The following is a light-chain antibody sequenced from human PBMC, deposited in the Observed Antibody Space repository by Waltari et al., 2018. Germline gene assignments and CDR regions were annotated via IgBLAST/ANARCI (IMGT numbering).Light chain of an antibody. CDR2: DVS. J-gene: IGKJ2*01. V-gene: IGKV1-33*01. CDR3: QQYDTLYT. Sequence: DIQLTQSPSSLYVSVGDRVTITCQASQDISNFLNWYQQKPGKAPKILIYDVSDLETGVPSRFSGSGSETEFTFTISSLQPEDFATYYCQQYDTLYTFGQGTKLEIK. CDR1: QDISNF.